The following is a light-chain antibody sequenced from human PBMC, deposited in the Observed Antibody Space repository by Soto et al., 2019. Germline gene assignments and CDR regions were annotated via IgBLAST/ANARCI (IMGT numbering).Light chain of an antibody. CDR3: QQYNNWPT. CDR1: QSVSSTY. J-gene: IGKJ1*01. Sequence: EIVLTRSPGTLSLSPGERATLSCRASQSVSSTYLAWYQQKPGQAPRLLIYGASSRATGIPDRFSGSGSGTDFTLTISRLEPEDFAVYYCQQYNNWPTFGQGTKVDIK. CDR2: GAS. V-gene: IGKV3-20*01.